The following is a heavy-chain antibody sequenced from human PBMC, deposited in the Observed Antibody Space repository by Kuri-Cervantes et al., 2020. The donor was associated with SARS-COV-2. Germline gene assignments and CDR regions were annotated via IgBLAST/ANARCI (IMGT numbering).Heavy chain of an antibody. Sequence: SSVTVSYQASGGTFSSYAISWVRQAPGQGLEWMGGIIPIFGTANYAQKFQGRVTMTEDTSTDTAYMELSSLRSEDTAVYYCATNYYGSGSYSHFDYWGQGTLVTVSS. CDR2: IIPIFGTA. D-gene: IGHD3-10*01. J-gene: IGHJ4*02. V-gene: IGHV1-69*06. CDR3: ATNYYGSGSYSHFDY. CDR1: GGTFSSYA.